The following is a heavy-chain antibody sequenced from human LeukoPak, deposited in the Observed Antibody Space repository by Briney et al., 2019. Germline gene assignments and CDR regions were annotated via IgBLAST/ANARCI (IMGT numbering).Heavy chain of an antibody. Sequence: GGSLRLSCVASGFTFDDYGISWVRQAPGKGLEWVSRIHWNSGSTRYADSVKGRFTISRDNAKNSLYLQMNSLRAEDTAVYSCAKDRLGALLYFDSWGQGTLVTVSS. D-gene: IGHD1-26*01. CDR2: IHWNSGST. V-gene: IGHV3-20*04. J-gene: IGHJ4*02. CDR3: AKDRLGALLYFDS. CDR1: GFTFDDYG.